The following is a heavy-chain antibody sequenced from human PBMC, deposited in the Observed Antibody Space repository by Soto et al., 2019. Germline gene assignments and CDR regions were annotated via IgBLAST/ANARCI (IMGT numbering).Heavy chain of an antibody. CDR3: AKDAPQGRAVGGLYY. CDR1: GFTFSSYG. Sequence: ESGGGVVQPGRSLRLSCAASGFTFSSYGMHWVRQAPGKGLEWVAIISYDGSNKYYADSVKGRFTISRDNSKNTLYLQMNSLRPEDTAVYYCAKDAPQGRAVGGLYYWGQGILVTVSS. CDR2: ISYDGSNK. D-gene: IGHD6-19*01. J-gene: IGHJ4*02. V-gene: IGHV3-30*18.